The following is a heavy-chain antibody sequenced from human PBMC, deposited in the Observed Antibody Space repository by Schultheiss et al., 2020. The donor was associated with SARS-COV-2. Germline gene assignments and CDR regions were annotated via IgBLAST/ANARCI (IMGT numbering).Heavy chain of an antibody. J-gene: IGHJ5*02. Sequence: SETLSLTCTVSGGSITSDYWIWIRQPAGKGLDWIGRIYTSVSTNYNPSLKSRLTMSLDTSKNQFSLRLNSVTAADTAVYYCTRQGGRSVVVPAAIHRINWFDPWGQGTLVTVSS. V-gene: IGHV4-4*07. CDR2: IYTSVST. CDR3: TRQGGRSVVVPAAIHRINWFDP. CDR1: GGSITSDY. D-gene: IGHD2-2*02.